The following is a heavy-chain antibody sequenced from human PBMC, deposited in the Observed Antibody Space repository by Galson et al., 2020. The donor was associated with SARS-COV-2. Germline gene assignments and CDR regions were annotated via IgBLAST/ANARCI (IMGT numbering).Heavy chain of an antibody. D-gene: IGHD6-13*01. Sequence: TLSLTCTVSGDSISSYYWSWIRQPPGKGLEWIGDSGNTNYNPSLKSRVTISLDTSKNQFSLKLSSVTAADTAVYYCAREGIRYSGSWYYFDYWGQGTLVTVSS. CDR1: GDSISSYY. CDR3: AREGIRYSGSWYYFDY. J-gene: IGHJ4*02. V-gene: IGHV4-59*01. CDR2: SGNT.